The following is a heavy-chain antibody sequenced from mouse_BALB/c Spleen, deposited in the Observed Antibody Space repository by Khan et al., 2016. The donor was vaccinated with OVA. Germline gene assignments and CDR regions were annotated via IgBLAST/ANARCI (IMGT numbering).Heavy chain of an antibody. CDR3: ARNYDYDEGLAY. CDR2: IWSGGST. V-gene: IGHV2-2*02. CDR1: GFSLTTYG. D-gene: IGHD2-4*01. J-gene: IGHJ3*01. Sequence: VKLEVSGPGLVQPSQSLSITCTVSGFSLTTYGVHWVRQSPGKGLEWLGVIWSGGSTDYNAAFISRLSISKDSSKSQVFFKMNSLQVNDTAIDYCARNYDYDEGLAYWGQGTLVTVSA.